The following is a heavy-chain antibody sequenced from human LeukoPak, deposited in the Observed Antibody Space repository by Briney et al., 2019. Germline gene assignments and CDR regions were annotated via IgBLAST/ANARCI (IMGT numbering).Heavy chain of an antibody. D-gene: IGHD4-23*01. CDR3: ARDYGGNSIDY. Sequence: GGSLRLSCAASGFTFSSYSMNWVRQAPGKGLEWLSYISSRSRTIFYADSVKGRFTISRDNAKNSLFLQMNGLRDEDTAVYYCARDYGGNSIDYWGQGTLVTVSS. V-gene: IGHV3-48*02. J-gene: IGHJ4*02. CDR2: ISSRSRTI. CDR1: GFTFSSYS.